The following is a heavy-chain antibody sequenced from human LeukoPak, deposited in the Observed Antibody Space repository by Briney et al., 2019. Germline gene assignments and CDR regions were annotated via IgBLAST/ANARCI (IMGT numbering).Heavy chain of an antibody. CDR1: GFTFSSYE. J-gene: IGHJ4*02. Sequence: GGSLRLSCAASGFTFSSYEMNWVRQAPGKGLEWVSYISSSGSTIYYADSVRGRFTISRDNAKNSLYLQMNSLGAEDTAVYYCAPYYYGSGSATNSFDYWGQGTLVTVSS. CDR3: APYYYGSGSATNSFDY. CDR2: ISSSGSTI. V-gene: IGHV3-48*03. D-gene: IGHD3-10*01.